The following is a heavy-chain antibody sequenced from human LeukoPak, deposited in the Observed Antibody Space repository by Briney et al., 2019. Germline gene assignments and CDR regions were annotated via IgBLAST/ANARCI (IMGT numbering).Heavy chain of an antibody. Sequence: SETLSLTCTVSGGSISSHYWSWIRQPPGKGLEWIGYIYYSGSTNYNHSLKSRVTISVDTSKNQFSLKLSSVTAADTAVYYCARVRVNMYYYYMDVWGKGTTVTVSS. CDR2: IYYSGST. CDR3: ARVRVNMYYYYMDV. CDR1: GGSISSHY. J-gene: IGHJ6*03. V-gene: IGHV4-59*11. D-gene: IGHD1/OR15-1a*01.